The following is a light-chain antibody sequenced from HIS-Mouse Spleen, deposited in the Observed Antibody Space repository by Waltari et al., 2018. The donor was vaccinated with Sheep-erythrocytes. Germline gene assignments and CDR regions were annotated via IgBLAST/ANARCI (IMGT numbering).Light chain of an antibody. CDR1: SSDVGGYNY. V-gene: IGLV2-11*01. CDR2: DVS. J-gene: IGLJ1*01. Sequence: QSALTQPRSVSGSPGQSVTISCTGTSSDVGGYNYVSWYQQHPGKAPKLMIYDVSKRPSGVPDRFSGSKSGNTASLTISVLQAEDEADYYCCSYAVIYNHVFATGTKVTVL. CDR3: CSYAVIYNHV.